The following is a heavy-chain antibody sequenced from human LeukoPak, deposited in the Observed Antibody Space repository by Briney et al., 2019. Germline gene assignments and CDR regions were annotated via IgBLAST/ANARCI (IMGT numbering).Heavy chain of an antibody. D-gene: IGHD2-21*01. CDR2: IRYDGNKK. V-gene: IGHV3-30*02. Sequence: GGSLRLSCAASGFTFSSYAMSWVRQAPGKGLEWVSFIRYDGNKKYYADSVKGRFTISRDNSKNTQYLQVNSLRAEDTAVYYCAKDQGGLLLDYWGQGTLVTVSS. CDR3: AKDQGGLLLDY. CDR1: GFTFSSYA. J-gene: IGHJ4*02.